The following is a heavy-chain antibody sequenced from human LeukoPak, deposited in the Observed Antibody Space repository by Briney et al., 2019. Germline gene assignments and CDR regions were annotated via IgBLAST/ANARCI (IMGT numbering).Heavy chain of an antibody. V-gene: IGHV3-30*02. CDR2: IRYDGGNK. Sequence: PGGSLRLSCAASGFTFSSYGMHWVRQAPGKGLEWVAFIRYDGGNKYYADSVKGRFTISRDNSKNTLYLQMNSLRAEDTAVYYCAKARSYCGGDCSLYAFDIWGQGTMVTVSS. D-gene: IGHD2-21*01. J-gene: IGHJ3*02. CDR3: AKARSYCGGDCSLYAFDI. CDR1: GFTFSSYG.